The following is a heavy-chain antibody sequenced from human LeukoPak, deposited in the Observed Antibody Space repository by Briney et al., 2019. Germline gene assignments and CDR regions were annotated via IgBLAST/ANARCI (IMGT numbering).Heavy chain of an antibody. Sequence: TSETLSLTCAVYGGSFSGYYWNWIRQSSVKGLEWIGEIDHFGNTNYNPSLKSRVTILGDTSKNQFSLRLYSVTAADTAVYYCARGYKTHQTFYNYQFFDYWGQGTQVTVSS. D-gene: IGHD1-1*01. CDR3: ARGYKTHQTFYNYQFFDY. J-gene: IGHJ4*02. CDR2: IDHFGNT. CDR1: GGSFSGYY. V-gene: IGHV4-34*01.